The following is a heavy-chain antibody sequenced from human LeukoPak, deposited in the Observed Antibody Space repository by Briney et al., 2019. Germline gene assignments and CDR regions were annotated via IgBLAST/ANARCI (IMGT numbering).Heavy chain of an antibody. CDR2: IYYSGST. CDR3: ARSSYYYGADAYDI. V-gene: IGHV4-61*01. Sequence: SETLSLTCTVSGGSISSGSYYWSWIRQPPGKGLEWIGYIYYSGSTNYNPSLKSPVTISLDTSKNQFSLKLSSVTAADTAVYYCARSSYYYGADAYDIWGQGTMVTVSS. D-gene: IGHD3-10*01. CDR1: GGSISSGSYY. J-gene: IGHJ3*02.